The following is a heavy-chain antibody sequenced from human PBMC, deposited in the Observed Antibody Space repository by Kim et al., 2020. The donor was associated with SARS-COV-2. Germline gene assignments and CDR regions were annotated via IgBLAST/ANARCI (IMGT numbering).Heavy chain of an antibody. Sequence: SETLSLTCTVSGGSISSYYWSWIRQPAGKGLEWIGRIYTSGSTNYNPSLKSRVTMSVDTSKNQFSLKLSSVTAADTAVYYCARDQGTHYGDYEAYYFDYWGQGTLVTVSS. D-gene: IGHD4-17*01. CDR1: GGSISSYY. V-gene: IGHV4-4*07. CDR3: ARDQGTHYGDYEAYYFDY. CDR2: IYTSGST. J-gene: IGHJ4*02.